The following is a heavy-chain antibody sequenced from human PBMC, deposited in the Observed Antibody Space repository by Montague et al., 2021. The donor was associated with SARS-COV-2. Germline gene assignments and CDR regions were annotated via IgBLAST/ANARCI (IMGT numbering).Heavy chain of an antibody. J-gene: IGHJ4*02. CDR2: IYYTGST. V-gene: IGHV4-61*01. CDR1: GGSVSSGSYY. D-gene: IGHD1-14*01. CDR3: ARISGITSWYYDY. Sequence: SDTLSLTCTVSGGSVSSGSYYWSWIRQPPGKGLQSIGYIYYTGSTNYNPSLQSRVTISVDSSKNQFSVRLSSVTAADTAVYYCARISGITSWYYDYWGQGTLVTVSS.